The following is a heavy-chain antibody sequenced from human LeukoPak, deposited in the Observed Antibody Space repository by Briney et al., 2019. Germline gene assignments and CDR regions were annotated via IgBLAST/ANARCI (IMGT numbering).Heavy chain of an antibody. J-gene: IGHJ4*02. V-gene: IGHV4-34*01. CDR3: ASSTYYYDSSGYWEPYYFDY. CDR2: INHSGST. D-gene: IGHD3-22*01. CDR1: GGSFSGYY. Sequence: PSETLSLTCADYGGSFSGYYWSWIRQPPGKGLEWIGEINHSGSTNYNPSLKSRVTISVDTSKNQFSLKLSSVTAADTAVYYCASSTYYYDSSGYWEPYYFDYWGQGTLVTVSS.